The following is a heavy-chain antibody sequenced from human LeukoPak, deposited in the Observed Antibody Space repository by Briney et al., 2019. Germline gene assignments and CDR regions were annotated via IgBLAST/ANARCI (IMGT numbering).Heavy chain of an antibody. J-gene: IGHJ5*02. CDR2: ISGSGDST. Sequence: PGGSLRLSCAASGFTFSNYPMNWVRQAPGKGLEWVSAISGSGDSTFYADSVKGRFTISRDNSKNALYLQMNSLRAEGTAIYYCAKKFTANGYNGLDPWGQGTLVTVSS. CDR1: GFTFSNYP. V-gene: IGHV3-23*01. CDR3: AKKFTANGYNGLDP. D-gene: IGHD4-23*01.